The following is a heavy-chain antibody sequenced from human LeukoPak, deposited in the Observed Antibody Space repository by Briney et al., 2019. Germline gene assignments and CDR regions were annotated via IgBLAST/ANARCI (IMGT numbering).Heavy chain of an antibody. V-gene: IGHV3-21*01. CDR2: ISSSSSSK. J-gene: IGHJ4*02. CDR3: ARASKYYYDSSGYPLDY. D-gene: IGHD3-22*01. Sequence: GSLRLSCAASRFTFSSYSMIWVRQAPGKGLELVSSISSSSSSKYYADSVKGRFTISRDTAKNSLYLQMNSLRAEDTAVYYCARASKYYYDSSGYPLDYWGQGTLVTVSS. CDR1: RFTFSSYS.